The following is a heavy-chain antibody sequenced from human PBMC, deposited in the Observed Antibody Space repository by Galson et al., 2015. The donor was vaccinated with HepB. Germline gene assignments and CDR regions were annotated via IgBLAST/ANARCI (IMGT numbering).Heavy chain of an antibody. V-gene: IGHV3-23*01. CDR3: AKVFPEKTDGWYRQALYYFDS. CDR2: ITPSGDNT. D-gene: IGHD6-19*01. Sequence: SLRLSCAASGFTFSYYAMSWVRQAPGKGLEWVSAITPSGDNTYSADSMKGRFTISRHNSQNTLFLQMNSLRADDTAIYFCAKVFPEKTDGWYRQALYYFDSWGQGTRVTVSS. J-gene: IGHJ4*02. CDR1: GFTFSYYA.